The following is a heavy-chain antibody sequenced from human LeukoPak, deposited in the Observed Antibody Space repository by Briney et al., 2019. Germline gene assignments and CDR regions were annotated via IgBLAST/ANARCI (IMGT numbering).Heavy chain of an antibody. Sequence: GASVKVSCKTSGISFSNDSISWVRQAPGQGLEWMGIINPSGGSTSYAQKFQGRVTMTRDTSTSTVYMELSSLRSEDTAVYYCARGYDGSSLKTGDYWGQGTLVTVSS. CDR2: INPSGGST. V-gene: IGHV1-46*01. CDR3: ARGYDGSSLKTGDY. D-gene: IGHD6-13*01. CDR1: GISFSNDS. J-gene: IGHJ4*02.